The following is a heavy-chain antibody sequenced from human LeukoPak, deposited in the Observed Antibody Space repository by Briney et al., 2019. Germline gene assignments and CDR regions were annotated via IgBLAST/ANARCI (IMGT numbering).Heavy chain of an antibody. D-gene: IGHD3-10*01. Sequence: GASVKVSCKVSGYTLTELSMHWVRQAPGKGLEWMGGFDPEDGETIYAQKFQGRVTMTEDTSTDTAYMELSSLRSEDTAVYYCATDSPLVRGPTLVRYWGPGTLVAVSS. CDR3: ATDSPLVRGPTLVRY. J-gene: IGHJ4*02. V-gene: IGHV1-24*01. CDR1: GYTLTELS. CDR2: FDPEDGET.